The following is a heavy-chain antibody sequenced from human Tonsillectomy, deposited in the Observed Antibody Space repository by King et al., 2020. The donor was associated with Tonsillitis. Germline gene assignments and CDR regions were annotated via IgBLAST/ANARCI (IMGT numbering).Heavy chain of an antibody. CDR1: GYTLTKYA. J-gene: IGHJ5*02. D-gene: IGHD5-18*01. Sequence: QLVQSGAEVKKPGASVKVSCKASGYTLTKYAIHWVRQAPGQRLEWMGWINAGNGHTKYSQKFQGRVTITRDTSASTAYMELSSLRSEDTAIYYCARAAWILLWTWFDPWGQGTLVTVSS. V-gene: IGHV1-3*01. CDR2: INAGNGHT. CDR3: ARAAWILLWTWFDP.